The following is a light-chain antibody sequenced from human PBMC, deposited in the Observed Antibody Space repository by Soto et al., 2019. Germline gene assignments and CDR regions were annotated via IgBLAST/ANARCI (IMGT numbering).Light chain of an antibody. V-gene: IGKV3-15*01. Sequence: EIVMTQSPAPLSLSPGGRATLSCRASQSVSSNLAWYQQKPGQAPRLLIYGASTRATGIPARFSGSGSGTEFTLTISSLQSEDFAVYYCQQYNNWPLTFGQGTKVDIK. CDR2: GAS. CDR1: QSVSSN. J-gene: IGKJ1*01. CDR3: QQYNNWPLT.